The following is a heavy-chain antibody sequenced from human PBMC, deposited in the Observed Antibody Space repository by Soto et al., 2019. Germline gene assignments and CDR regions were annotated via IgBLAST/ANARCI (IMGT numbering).Heavy chain of an antibody. CDR2: ISSSSSYI. CDR3: ARDQPGYSYGYGLGY. J-gene: IGHJ4*02. Sequence: PGGSLRLSCAASGFTFSSYWMHWVRQAPGKGLEWVSSISSSSSYIYYADSVKGRFTISRDNAKNSLYLQMNSLRAEDTAVYYCARDQPGYSYGYGLGYWGQGTLVTVSS. V-gene: IGHV3-21*01. D-gene: IGHD5-18*01. CDR1: GFTFSSYW.